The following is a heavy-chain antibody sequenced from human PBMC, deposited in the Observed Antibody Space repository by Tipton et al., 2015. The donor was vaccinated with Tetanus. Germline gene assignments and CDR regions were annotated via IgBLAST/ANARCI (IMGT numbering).Heavy chain of an antibody. CDR2: IIPIFGTA. J-gene: IGHJ3*02. V-gene: IGHV1-69*01. CDR3: AREPWSRSYAAFDI. Sequence: QSGAEVKKPGSSVKVFCKASGGTFSSYAISWVRQAPGQGLEWMGGIIPIFGTANYAQKFQGRVTITADESTSTAYMELSSLRSEDTAVYYCAREPWSRSYAAFDIWGQGTMVTVSS. D-gene: IGHD3-3*01. CDR1: GGTFSSYA.